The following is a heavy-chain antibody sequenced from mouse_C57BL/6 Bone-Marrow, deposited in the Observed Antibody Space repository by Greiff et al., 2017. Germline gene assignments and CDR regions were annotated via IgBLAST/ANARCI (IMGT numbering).Heavy chain of an antibody. V-gene: IGHV1-69*01. Sequence: QVQLQQPGAELVMPGASVKLSCNASGYTFTSYWMHWVKQRPGQGLEWIGEIDPSDSYTNYNPKFKGKSTSTADKASSTAYMQLSSLTSEDSAVYYCARQINYGNYAWFAYWGQGTLVTVSA. CDR2: IDPSDSYT. D-gene: IGHD2-1*01. J-gene: IGHJ3*01. CDR3: ARQINYGNYAWFAY. CDR1: GYTFTSYW.